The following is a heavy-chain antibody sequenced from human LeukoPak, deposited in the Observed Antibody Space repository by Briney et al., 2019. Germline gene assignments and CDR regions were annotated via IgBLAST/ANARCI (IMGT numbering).Heavy chain of an antibody. Sequence: ASVKVSCKASGYTFTSYGISWVRQAPGQGLEWMGWISAYNGNTNYAQKLQGRVTMTTDTSTSTAYMELRSLRSDDTAVYYCAREDHYDSSGYYAFDIWGQGTMVTVSS. D-gene: IGHD3-22*01. J-gene: IGHJ3*02. CDR2: ISAYNGNT. CDR3: AREDHYDSSGYYAFDI. CDR1: GYTFTSYG. V-gene: IGHV1-18*01.